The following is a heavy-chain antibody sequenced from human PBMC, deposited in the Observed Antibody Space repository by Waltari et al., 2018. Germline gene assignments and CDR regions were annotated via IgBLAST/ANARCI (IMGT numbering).Heavy chain of an antibody. Sequence: QVQLQQWGAGLLKPSETLSLTCAVYGGSFSGYYWSWLRQPPGKGLGWIGEINHSGSTNYNPSLKSRVTISVDTSNNQFSLKLSSVTAADTAVYYCARINKYYYYYYGMDVWGQGTTVTVSS. CDR1: GGSFSGYY. V-gene: IGHV4-34*01. CDR2: INHSGST. CDR3: ARINKYYYYYYGMDV. J-gene: IGHJ6*02.